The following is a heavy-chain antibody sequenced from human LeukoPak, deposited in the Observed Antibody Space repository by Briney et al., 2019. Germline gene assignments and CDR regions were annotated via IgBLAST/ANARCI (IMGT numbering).Heavy chain of an antibody. V-gene: IGHV3-23*01. D-gene: IGHD3-22*01. Sequence: GGSLRLSCAASGFIFSPYAMSWVRQAPGKGLEWVSSISGDDGSTYYADSVKGRFTISRDNSKNTLYLQMNSLRAEDTAVYYCAKPREYYYDSSGYYPSWGQGTLVTVSS. CDR3: AKPREYYYDSSGYYPS. J-gene: IGHJ4*02. CDR1: GFIFSPYA. CDR2: ISGDDGST.